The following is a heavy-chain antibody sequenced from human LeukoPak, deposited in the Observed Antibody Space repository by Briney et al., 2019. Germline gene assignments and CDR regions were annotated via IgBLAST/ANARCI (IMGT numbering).Heavy chain of an antibody. CDR3: ARVDYSSAYYYIDY. J-gene: IGHJ4*02. Sequence: SETLSLTCTVSGGSISSYYWSWIRQPPGKGLEWIGYIYYSGSTNYNPSLKSRVTISVDTSKNQFSLKLSSVTAADTAMYYCARVDYSSAYYYIDYWGQGTLVTVSS. V-gene: IGHV4-59*01. CDR1: GGSISSYY. CDR2: IYYSGST. D-gene: IGHD6-19*01.